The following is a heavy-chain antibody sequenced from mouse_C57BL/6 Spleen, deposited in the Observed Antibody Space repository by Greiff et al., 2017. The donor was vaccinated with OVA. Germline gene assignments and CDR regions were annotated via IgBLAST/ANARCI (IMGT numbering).Heavy chain of an antibody. D-gene: IGHD1-1*01. Sequence: QVQLKESGAELAKPGASVKLSCKASGFTFTSYWMHWVKQRPGQGLEWIGYINPSSGYTKYNQKFKDKATLTADKSSSTAYMQLSSLTYEDSAVYYCARDTTVVAGARDYWGQGTSVTVSS. CDR1: GFTFTSYW. CDR2: INPSSGYT. CDR3: ARDTTVVAGARDY. V-gene: IGHV1-7*01. J-gene: IGHJ4*01.